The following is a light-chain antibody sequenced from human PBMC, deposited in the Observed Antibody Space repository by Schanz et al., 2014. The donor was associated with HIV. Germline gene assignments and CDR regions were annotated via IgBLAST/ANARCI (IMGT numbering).Light chain of an antibody. V-gene: IGKV1-39*01. CDR3: QQSYSSPSIT. CDR2: DAS. J-gene: IGKJ5*01. Sequence: DTQMTQSPSSLSASVGDRVTITCQASQDISNYLNWYQQKPGTAPKLLIYDASHLERGVPSRFSGSGSGTDFTLTISSLQPEDFATYYCQQSYSSPSITFGQGTRLEIK. CDR1: QDISNY.